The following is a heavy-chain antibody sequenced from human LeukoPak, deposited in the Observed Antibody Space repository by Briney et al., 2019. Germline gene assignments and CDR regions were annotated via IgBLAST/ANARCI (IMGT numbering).Heavy chain of an antibody. V-gene: IGHV1-8*02. CDR2: MNPNSGNT. D-gene: IGHD6-13*01. CDR3: VRVTAAGTWTFDI. Sequence: GASVKVSCKASGDTFIINDINWVRQATGQGLEWMGWMNPNSGNTGYAQKFQGRVTMTRNISITTAYMELTDLRSEDTAVYYCVRVTAAGTWTFDIWGQGTTVTVSS. J-gene: IGHJ3*02. CDR1: GDTFIIND.